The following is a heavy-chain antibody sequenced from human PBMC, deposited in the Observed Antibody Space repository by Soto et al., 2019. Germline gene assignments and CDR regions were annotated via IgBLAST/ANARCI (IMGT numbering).Heavy chain of an antibody. Sequence: ASVKVSCKASGYSFTTYNLHWVRQAPGQGLEWMGIINPSVGCTTYAQSFQDRVTMTRDTATSTVYIELSSLKSEDTAVYYCAREGDVPYYYYGMDVWGQGTTVTVS. CDR2: INPSVGCT. V-gene: IGHV1-46*01. J-gene: IGHJ6*02. CDR3: AREGDVPYYYYGMDV. D-gene: IGHD2-21*02. CDR1: GYSFTTYN.